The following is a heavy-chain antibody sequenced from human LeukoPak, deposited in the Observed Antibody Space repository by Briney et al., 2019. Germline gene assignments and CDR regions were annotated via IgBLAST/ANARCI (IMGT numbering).Heavy chain of an antibody. D-gene: IGHD1-14*01. CDR1: GFTFSDYY. CDR2: ISSSGSTI. J-gene: IGHJ3*02. Sequence: GGSLGLSCAASGFTFSDYYMSWIRQAPGKGLEWVSYISSSGSTIYYADSVKGRFTISRDNAKNSLYLQMNSLRAEDTAVYYCARTTSLDAFDIWGQGTMVTVSS. V-gene: IGHV3-11*01. CDR3: ARTTSLDAFDI.